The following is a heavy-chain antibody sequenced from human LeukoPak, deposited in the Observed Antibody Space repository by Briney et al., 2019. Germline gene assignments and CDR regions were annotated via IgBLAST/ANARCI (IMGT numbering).Heavy chain of an antibody. CDR3: ARDDRYGDFHLV. V-gene: IGHV4-61*02. Sequence: PSETLSLTCTVSGGSISSGSYYWNWIRQPAGKGLEWIGRIYTSGGTNYNPSLKSRVTISVDTSKNQFSLKLSSVTAADTAVYYCARDDRYGDFHLVWGKGTTVTVSS. D-gene: IGHD4-17*01. CDR2: IYTSGGT. CDR1: GGSISSGSYY. J-gene: IGHJ6*04.